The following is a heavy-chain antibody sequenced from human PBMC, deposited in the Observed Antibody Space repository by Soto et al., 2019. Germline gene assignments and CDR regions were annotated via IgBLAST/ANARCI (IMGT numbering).Heavy chain of an antibody. J-gene: IGHJ5*02. Sequence: PSETLSLTCAVSSGSISSSNWWSWVRQPPGKGLEWIGEIYHSGSTNYNPSLKSRVTISVDKSKNQFSLKLSSVTAADTAVYYCAKNHYDILTRYYAPAWFDPWGQGTLVT. V-gene: IGHV4-4*02. CDR2: IYHSGST. CDR3: AKNHYDILTRYYAPAWFDP. CDR1: SGSISSSNW. D-gene: IGHD3-9*01.